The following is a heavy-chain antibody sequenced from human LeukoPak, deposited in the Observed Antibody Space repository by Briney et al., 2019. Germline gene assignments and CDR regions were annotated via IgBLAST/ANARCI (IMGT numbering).Heavy chain of an antibody. CDR3: ASHSDVIAAI. CDR1: GYTITHQW. Sequence: GESLRISCKASGYTITHQWFGWGRQKSGRGLEWMGIIYPRDSDTRYSPSFQGHVTISADTSINTAYLEWSRLEASDTAIYYCASHSDVIAAIWGQGTVVTVSS. D-gene: IGHD3-10*01. V-gene: IGHV5-51*01. J-gene: IGHJ4*02. CDR2: IYPRDSDT.